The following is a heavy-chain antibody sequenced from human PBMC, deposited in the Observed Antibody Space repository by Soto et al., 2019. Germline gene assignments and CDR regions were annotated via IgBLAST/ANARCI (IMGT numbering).Heavy chain of an antibody. V-gene: IGHV4-34*01. CDR3: ARAQWLAENWCDP. Sequence: SETLSLTCAVYGGSFSGYYWSWIRQPPGKGLEWIGEINHSGSTNYNPSLKSRVTISVDTSKNQFSLKLSSVTAADTAVYYCARAQWLAENWCDPWGQGTLVTVS. CDR2: INHSGST. J-gene: IGHJ5*02. D-gene: IGHD6-19*01. CDR1: GGSFSGYY.